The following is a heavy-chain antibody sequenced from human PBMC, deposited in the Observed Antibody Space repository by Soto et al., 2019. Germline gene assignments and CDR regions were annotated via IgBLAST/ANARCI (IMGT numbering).Heavy chain of an antibody. V-gene: IGHV3-53*01. D-gene: IGHD1-26*01. J-gene: IGHJ6*02. CDR2: TFSGGST. CDR1: GFTVTTNY. CDR3: AKKSPSSIQGWAFAMDV. Sequence: GGSLRLSCLASGFTVTTNYMIWVRQPPGKGLEWVSTTFSGGSTNYADSVRGRFSISRDNSKNTVHLQMNNLRVEDTAVYYCAKKSPSSIQGWAFAMDVWGQGTTVTVSS.